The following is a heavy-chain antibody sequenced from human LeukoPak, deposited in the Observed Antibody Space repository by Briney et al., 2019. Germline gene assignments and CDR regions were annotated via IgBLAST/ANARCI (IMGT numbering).Heavy chain of an antibody. D-gene: IGHD6-19*01. CDR2: INLDGSQK. J-gene: IGHJ4*02. V-gene: IGHV3-7*01. Sequence: PGGSLRLSCAASGFTFSNYWMAWVRQAPGKGPEWVANINLDGSQKYYVDSVKGRFNISRDNANNSVILQMYSLRAEDTAVYYCVKDTGYSSGWYTSWGQGTLVTVSS. CDR3: VKDTGYSSGWYTS. CDR1: GFTFSNYW.